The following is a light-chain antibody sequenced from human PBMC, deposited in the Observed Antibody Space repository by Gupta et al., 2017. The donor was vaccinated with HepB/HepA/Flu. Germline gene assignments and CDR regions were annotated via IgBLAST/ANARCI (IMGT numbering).Light chain of an antibody. Sequence: YELTQPPSVSVSPGQTARINCSGDALPKQYAYWYQQKPGQPPVVLIFKDSERASGIPERFSGSSSGTTVALTINGVRAEDEADYYCQSADITNTYVVFGGGTKLTVL. CDR3: QSADITNTYVV. V-gene: IGLV3-25*03. J-gene: IGLJ3*02. CDR2: KDS. CDR1: ALPKQY.